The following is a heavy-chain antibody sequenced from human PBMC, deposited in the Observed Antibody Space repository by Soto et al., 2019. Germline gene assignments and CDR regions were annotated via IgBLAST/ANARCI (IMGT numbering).Heavy chain of an antibody. D-gene: IGHD3-3*01. CDR3: ARGGYYDFSDY. Sequence: SVKVSCKASGGTFSRYAISWVRQAPGQGLEWMGGIIPIFGTANYAQKFQGRVTITADESTSTAYMELSSLRPEDTAVYYCARGGYYDFSDYWGQGTLVTVSS. CDR2: IIPIFGTA. J-gene: IGHJ4*02. V-gene: IGHV1-69*13. CDR1: GGTFSRYA.